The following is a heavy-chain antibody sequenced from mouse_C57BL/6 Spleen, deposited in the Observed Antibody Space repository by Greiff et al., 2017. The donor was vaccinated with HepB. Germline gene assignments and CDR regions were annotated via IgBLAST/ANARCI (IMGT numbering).Heavy chain of an antibody. D-gene: IGHD2-10*01. Sequence: QVQLKQPGTELVKPGASVKLSCKASGYTFTSYWMHWVKQRPGQGLEWIGNINPSNGGTNYNEKFKGKATLTVDKSSSTAYMELRSLTSEDTAVYYCARRTYSYWYFDVWGTGTTVTVSS. V-gene: IGHV1-53*01. CDR1: GYTFTSYW. CDR2: INPSNGGT. CDR3: ARRTYSYWYFDV. J-gene: IGHJ1*03.